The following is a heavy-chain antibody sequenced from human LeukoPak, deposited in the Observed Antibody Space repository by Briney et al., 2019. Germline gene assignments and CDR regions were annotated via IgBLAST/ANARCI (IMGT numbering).Heavy chain of an antibody. CDR1: GGSISSGGSY. V-gene: IGHV4-39*01. CDR3: ARHFDY. CDR2: VSYSGST. J-gene: IGHJ4*02. Sequence: PSETLSLTCTVSGGSISSGGSYWGWIRQPPGKGLEWIGSVSYSGSTSYNPSLKSRVTISGDTSKNQFSLRLISVTAADTAMYYCARHFDYWGQGTLVTVSS.